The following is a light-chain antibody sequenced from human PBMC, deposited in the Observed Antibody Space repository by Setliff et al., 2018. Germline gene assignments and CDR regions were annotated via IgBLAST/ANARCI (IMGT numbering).Light chain of an antibody. CDR2: YDS. CDR1: NIGSKS. J-gene: IGLJ2*01. V-gene: IGLV3-21*04. CDR3: QVLNSSSDPV. Sequence: SYELTQPPSVSVAPGKTARITCGGHNIGSKSVHWYQQKPGQAPVLVIYYDSDRPSGIPERFSGSNSGNTATLTISRVEAGDEADYYCQVLNSSSDPVFGGGTKVTVL.